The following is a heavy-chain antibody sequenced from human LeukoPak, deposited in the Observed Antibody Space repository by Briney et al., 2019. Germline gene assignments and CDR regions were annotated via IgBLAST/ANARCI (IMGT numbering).Heavy chain of an antibody. CDR2: INHSGST. V-gene: IGHV4-34*01. CDR3: ARLLIGARDAFDI. CDR1: GGSFSGYY. J-gene: IGHJ3*02. Sequence: SETLSLTCAVYGGSFSGYYWSWIRQPPGKGLEWIGEINHSGSTNYNPSLKSRVTISVDTSKNQFSLKLSSVTAADTAVYYCARLLIGARDAFDIWGQGTMVTVSS. D-gene: IGHD1-26*01.